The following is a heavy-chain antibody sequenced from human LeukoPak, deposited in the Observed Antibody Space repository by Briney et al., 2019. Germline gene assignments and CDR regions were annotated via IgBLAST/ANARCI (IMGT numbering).Heavy chain of an antibody. CDR2: QADGNEK. V-gene: IGHV3-7*01. J-gene: IGHJ4*02. D-gene: IGHD5-12*01. Sequence: GGSLTHSRAAYGLNLSGHWMSSVRPAPGKALEGVARHQADGNEKYFVHSGQGRFTVSQDNAKTSLYLQINSLRVEDTAVYYCARGGYSFDYLGQGTLVTVSS. CDR1: GLNLSGHW. CDR3: ARGGYSFDY.